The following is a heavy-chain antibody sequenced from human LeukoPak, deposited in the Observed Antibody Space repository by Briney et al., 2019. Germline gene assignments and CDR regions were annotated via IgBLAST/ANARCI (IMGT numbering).Heavy chain of an antibody. CDR3: AKGAQQWLPQTYFDY. CDR2: ISSSGSSI. CDR1: GFAFSDYY. J-gene: IGHJ4*01. Sequence: GGSLRLSCAASGFAFSDYYMTWIRQAPGKGLEWVSSISSSGSSIYYAPSLKGRFTISRDNAKNSLSLLMNSLRAEDTAVYYCAKGAQQWLPQTYFDYWGHGALVTVSS. V-gene: IGHV3-11*01. D-gene: IGHD6-19*01.